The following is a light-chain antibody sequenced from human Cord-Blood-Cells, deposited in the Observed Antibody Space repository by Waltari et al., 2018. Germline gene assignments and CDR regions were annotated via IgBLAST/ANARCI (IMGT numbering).Light chain of an antibody. CDR3: LSADSSATYAV. V-gene: IGLV3-16*01. J-gene: IGLJ2*01. CDR2: KDS. Sequence: YELTQPPSVSVALGQMARITCSGEALPTKYAYWYQQKPGQFPVLVIYKDSARPSGLPERFSGSSSGTIVTLTISGVQAEDEADYYCLSADSSATYAVFGGGTKLTVL. CDR1: ALPTKY.